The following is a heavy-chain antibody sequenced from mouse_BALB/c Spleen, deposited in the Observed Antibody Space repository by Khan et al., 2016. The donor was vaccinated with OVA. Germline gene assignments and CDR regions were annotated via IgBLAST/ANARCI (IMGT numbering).Heavy chain of an antibody. CDR2: IWGGGGT. CDR1: GFSLSRYN. Sequence: QVQLKESGPGLVSPSQSLSITCTVSGFSLSRYNIHWVRQPPGKDLEWLGMIWGGGGTDYNSTLKSRLSISKDNSKSQVFLKMNSLQTDDTAMYYCARAYYRYDGYDAMDYWGQGTSVTVSS. CDR3: ARAYYRYDGYDAMDY. J-gene: IGHJ4*01. D-gene: IGHD2-14*01. V-gene: IGHV2-6-4*01.